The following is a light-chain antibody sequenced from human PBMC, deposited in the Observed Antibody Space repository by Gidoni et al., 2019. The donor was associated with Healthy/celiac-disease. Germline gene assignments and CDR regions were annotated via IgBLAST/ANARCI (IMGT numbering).Light chain of an antibody. CDR1: QSVSSSY. J-gene: IGKJ2*01. V-gene: IGKV3-20*01. CDR2: GAS. Sequence: EIVLTQSPGTLSLSPGERATLSCRASQSVSSSYLAWYQQKPGQAPRLLIYGASSRATGIPDRFSGSGSGTDFTLTLSRLEPEDFAVYYCQQYGSSPYTFGQRPKLEI. CDR3: QQYGSSPYT.